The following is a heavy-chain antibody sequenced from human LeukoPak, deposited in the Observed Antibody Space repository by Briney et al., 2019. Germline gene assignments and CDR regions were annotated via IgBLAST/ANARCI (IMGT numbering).Heavy chain of an antibody. V-gene: IGHV4-34*01. CDR3: ARADGLTAAGTVDAFDI. CDR1: GGSFSGYY. Sequence: SEILSLTCAVYGGSFSGYYWSWIRQPPGKGLEWIGEINHSGSTNYNPSLKSRVTISVDTSKNQFSLKLSSVTAADTAVYYCARADGLTAAGTVDAFDIWGQGTMVTVSS. CDR2: INHSGST. J-gene: IGHJ3*02. D-gene: IGHD6-13*01.